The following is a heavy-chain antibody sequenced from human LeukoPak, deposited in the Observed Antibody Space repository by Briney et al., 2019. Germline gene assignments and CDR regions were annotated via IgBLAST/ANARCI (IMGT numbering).Heavy chain of an antibody. D-gene: IGHD5-18*01. J-gene: IGHJ4*02. CDR3: ARDRGYSLDY. Sequence: GGSLRLSCAASGFTFSSYWMHWVRHAPGKGLVWVSLIKSDGSSTSHADSVKGRFTISRDNAKNTLYLQINSLRAEDTAVYYCARDRGYSLDYWGQGTLVTVSS. V-gene: IGHV3-74*01. CDR1: GFTFSSYW. CDR2: IKSDGSST.